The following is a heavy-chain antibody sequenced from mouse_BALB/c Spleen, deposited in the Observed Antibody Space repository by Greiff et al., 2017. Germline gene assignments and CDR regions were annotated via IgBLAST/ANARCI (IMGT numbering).Heavy chain of an antibody. CDR2: IDPSDSET. Sequence: VQLQESGPQLVRPGASVKISCKASGYSFTSYWMHWVKQRPGQGLEWIGMIDPSDSETRLNQKFKDKATLTVDKSSSTAYMQLSSPTSEDSAVYYCARGDSGFAYWGQGTLVTVSA. CDR1: GYSFTSYW. J-gene: IGHJ3*01. V-gene: IGHV1S126*01. CDR3: ARGDSGFAY. D-gene: IGHD3-3*01.